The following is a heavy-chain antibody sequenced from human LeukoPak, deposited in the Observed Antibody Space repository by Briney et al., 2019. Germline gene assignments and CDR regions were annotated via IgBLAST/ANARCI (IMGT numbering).Heavy chain of an antibody. D-gene: IGHD2-21*02. Sequence: GGSLRLSCAASGFNFANHAMSWVCQTAGKGLEWVPAISGGGDITYYADSVKGRFTISRDNSKDTLFLQMHSLRPGDTAVYYCVREDTPATANYWGQGTLVTISS. J-gene: IGHJ4*02. CDR1: GFNFANHA. V-gene: IGHV3-23*01. CDR2: ISGGGDIT. CDR3: VREDTPATANY.